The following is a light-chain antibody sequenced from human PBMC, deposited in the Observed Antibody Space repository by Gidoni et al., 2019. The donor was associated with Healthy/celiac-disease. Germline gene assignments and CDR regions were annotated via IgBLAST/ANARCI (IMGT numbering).Light chain of an antibody. CDR1: QSISGY. Sequence: DVQMTQSPPFLSASVGDRVTITCRASQSISGYLNWYQMKSGKAPELMIYAASTLRHGVPSRFSGSGSGTDFTLTISSLQPDDFATYYCQLSYISLTFGPGTKVEMK. CDR3: QLSYISLT. V-gene: IGKV1-39*01. J-gene: IGKJ3*01. CDR2: AAS.